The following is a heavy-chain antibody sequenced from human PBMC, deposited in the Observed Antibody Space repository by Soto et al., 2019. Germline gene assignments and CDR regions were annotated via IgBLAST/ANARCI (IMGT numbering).Heavy chain of an antibody. CDR3: ASGGDIVVVPAAKGFDP. J-gene: IGHJ5*02. Sequence: GGSLRLSCAASGFTFSDYYMSWIRQAPGKGLEWVSYISSSGSTIYYADSVKGRFTISRDNAKNSLYLQMNSLRAEDTAVYYCASGGDIVVVPAAKGFDPWGQRTLVTFSS. CDR2: ISSSGSTI. CDR1: GFTFSDYY. D-gene: IGHD2-2*01. V-gene: IGHV3-11*01.